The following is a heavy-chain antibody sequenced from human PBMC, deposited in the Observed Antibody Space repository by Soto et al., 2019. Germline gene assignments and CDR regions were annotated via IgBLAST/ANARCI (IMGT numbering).Heavy chain of an antibody. Sequence: SVKVSCKASGGIFSSYAISWLRQAPGQGLEWMGAVIPILGQAYYAQNLQDRVTITADESTRTTYMELSSPRSEDTAVYFCARVGGVGAPPGADYWGQGTLVTVSS. CDR2: VIPILGQA. CDR3: ARVGGVGAPPGADY. D-gene: IGHD1-26*01. J-gene: IGHJ4*02. V-gene: IGHV1-69*13. CDR1: GGIFSSYA.